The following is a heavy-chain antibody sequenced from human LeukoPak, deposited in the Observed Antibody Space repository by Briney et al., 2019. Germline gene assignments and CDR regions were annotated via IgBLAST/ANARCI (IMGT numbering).Heavy chain of an antibody. J-gene: IGHJ4*02. D-gene: IGHD5-24*01. V-gene: IGHV3-7*01. CDR1: GFTFSRYW. Sequence: GGSLRLSCGASGFTFSRYWMTWVRQAPGKGLEWVANIKEDGSKKNYVDSVKGRFTISRDNAKNSLYLQMNSLRAEDTAVYYCARVKGMATIADWGQGTLVTVSS. CDR3: ARVKGMATIAD. CDR2: IKEDGSKK.